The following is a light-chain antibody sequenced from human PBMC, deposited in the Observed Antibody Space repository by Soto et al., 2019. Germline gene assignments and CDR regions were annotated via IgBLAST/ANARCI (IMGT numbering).Light chain of an antibody. CDR2: AAS. CDR3: QQYDSSLWT. J-gene: IGKJ1*01. Sequence: EIVLTQSPGTLSLSPGERATLSCRTSQSVSSSYLAWYQQKPGQAPRLLIYAASSRATGIPDRFSGSGSGTDFTLTISRLEPEDFAVYYCQQYDSSLWTFGQGTKVEIK. V-gene: IGKV3-20*01. CDR1: QSVSSSY.